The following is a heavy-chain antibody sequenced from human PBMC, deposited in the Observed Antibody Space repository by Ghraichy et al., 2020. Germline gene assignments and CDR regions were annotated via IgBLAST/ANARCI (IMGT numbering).Heavy chain of an antibody. CDR3: ARGRFYDFWISYYYYMDV. CDR2: INHSGST. CDR1: GGSFSGYY. D-gene: IGHD3-3*01. J-gene: IGHJ6*03. V-gene: IGHV4-34*01. Sequence: SQTLSLTCAVYGGSFSGYYWSWIRQPPGKGLEWIGEINHSGSTNYNPSLKSRVTISVDTSKNQFSLKLSSVTAADMAVYYCARGRFYDFWISYYYYMDVWGKGTTVTVSS.